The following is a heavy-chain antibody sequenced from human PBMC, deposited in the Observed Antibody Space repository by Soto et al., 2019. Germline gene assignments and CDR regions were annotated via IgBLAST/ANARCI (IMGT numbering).Heavy chain of an antibody. D-gene: IGHD5-18*01. CDR2: MYFSGTT. J-gene: IGHJ6*01. V-gene: IGHV4-39*01. CDR3: VRHHDTAMAYYNYYGMDV. Sequence: SETLSLTCSVSGASITTSLIYWGWVRQSPGKSLEWIGSMYFSGTTYYNPSLKGRVTISGDTSKNQFSLKVTSVTAADTAIYYCVRHHDTAMAYYNYYGMDVWGQGTTVTVSS. CDR1: GASITTSLIY.